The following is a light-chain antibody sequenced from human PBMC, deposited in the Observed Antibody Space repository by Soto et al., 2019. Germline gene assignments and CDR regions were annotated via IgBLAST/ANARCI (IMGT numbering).Light chain of an antibody. CDR2: GAS. Sequence: EIVLTQSPGTLSLSPGERATLSCTASQSVSSSYLAWYQQNPGQAPRLLIYGASTRATGIPDRFSGSGSGTDFTLTISRLEPEDFAVYYCQQYDIWPPYTFGQGTKVDIK. CDR1: QSVSSSY. V-gene: IGKV3-20*01. CDR3: QQYDIWPPYT. J-gene: IGKJ2*01.